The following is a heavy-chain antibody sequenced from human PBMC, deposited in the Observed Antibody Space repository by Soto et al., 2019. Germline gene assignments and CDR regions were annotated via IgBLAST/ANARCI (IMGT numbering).Heavy chain of an antibody. CDR1: GGSISSNGYS. V-gene: IGHV4-30-2*01. D-gene: IGHD3-9*01. CDR3: ARVRLSTRILAEYYFDY. Sequence: QLQLQESGSGLVKPSQTLSLTCAVSGGSISSNGYSWSWIRQPPGKGLEWIGFIHYSGNTDYNPSLKSRVTLSVDRSKNQFSLKLSSVTAADTAVYFCARVRLSTRILAEYYFDYWGQGTLVTVSS. CDR2: IHYSGNT. J-gene: IGHJ4*02.